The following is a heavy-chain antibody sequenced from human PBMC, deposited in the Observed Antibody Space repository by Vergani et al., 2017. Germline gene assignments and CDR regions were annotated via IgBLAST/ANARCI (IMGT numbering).Heavy chain of an antibody. D-gene: IGHD1-26*01. CDR2: IRSKAYGGTT. CDR3: TTSGSYQNDY. Sequence: EVQLVESGGGLVQPGRSLRLSCTASGFTFGDYAMSWFRQAPGKGLEGVGFIRSKAYGGTTEYAASGKGRFTISRDDSKSIAYLQMNSLKTEDTAVYYCTTSGSYQNDYWGQGTLVTVSS. J-gene: IGHJ4*02. V-gene: IGHV3-49*03. CDR1: GFTFGDYA.